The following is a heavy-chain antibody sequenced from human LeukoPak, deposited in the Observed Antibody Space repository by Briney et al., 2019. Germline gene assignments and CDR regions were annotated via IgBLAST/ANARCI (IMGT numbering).Heavy chain of an antibody. CDR3: AESPTREDYFDY. J-gene: IGHJ4*02. CDR1: GFTFSSYS. CDR2: ISSSSSYI. Sequence: GGSLRLSCAASGFTFSSYSMNWVRQAPGKGLEWVSSISSSSSYIYYADSVKGRFTISRDNAKNSLYPQMNSLRAEDTAVYYCAESPTREDYFDYWGQGTLVTVSS. V-gene: IGHV3-21*01. D-gene: IGHD1-26*01.